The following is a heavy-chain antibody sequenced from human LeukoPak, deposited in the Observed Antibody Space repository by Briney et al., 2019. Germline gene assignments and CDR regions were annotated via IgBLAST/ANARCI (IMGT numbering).Heavy chain of an antibody. D-gene: IGHD6-19*01. CDR1: GFTFSSYG. CDR2: ISYDGSNK. CDR3: AKGPYSSGWYNNWFDP. Sequence: GGSLRLSCAASGFTFSSYGMHWVRQAPGKGLEWVAVISYDGSNKYYADSVKGRFTISRDNSKNTLYLQMNSLRAEDTAVYYCAKGPYSSGWYNNWFDPWGQGTLVTVSS. J-gene: IGHJ5*02. V-gene: IGHV3-30*18.